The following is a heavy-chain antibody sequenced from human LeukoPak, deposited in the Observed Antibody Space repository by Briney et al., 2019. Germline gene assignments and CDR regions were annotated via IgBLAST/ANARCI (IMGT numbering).Heavy chain of an antibody. CDR3: ARARSSGWVIDS. Sequence: PGGSLRLSCAASGLTLSSYSMNWVRQAPGQGLEWISYISSSGSGTYYADSVQGRFTISRDNAKNSLYLQMNSLRDEDTAVYFCARARSSGWVIDSWGQGTLVTVSS. J-gene: IGHJ4*02. D-gene: IGHD6-19*01. CDR1: GLTLSSYS. CDR2: ISSSGSGT. V-gene: IGHV3-48*02.